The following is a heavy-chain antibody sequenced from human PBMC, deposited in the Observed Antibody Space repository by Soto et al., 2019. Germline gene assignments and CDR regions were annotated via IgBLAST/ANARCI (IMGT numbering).Heavy chain of an antibody. V-gene: IGHV3-9*01. Sequence: EVQLVESGGGLVQPGRSLRLSCAASGFTFDDYAMHWVRQAPGKGLEWVSGISWNSGSIGYADSVKGRFTISRDDSKNTLYLQMNTLRAEDTAVYYCAKGSYNFDYWGQGTLVTVSS. J-gene: IGHJ4*02. CDR1: GFTFDDYA. CDR3: AKGSYNFDY. D-gene: IGHD1-26*01. CDR2: ISWNSGSI.